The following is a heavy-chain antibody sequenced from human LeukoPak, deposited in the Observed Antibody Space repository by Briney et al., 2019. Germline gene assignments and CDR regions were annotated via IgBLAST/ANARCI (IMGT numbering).Heavy chain of an antibody. Sequence: SETLSLTCTVSGGSIGTYYWSWIRQSPGKGLEWIGYIYVTGSTRYNPYLQSRVAISVDTSKNQFSLKLSSVTAADTAVYYCARGGSGYDYVNPAYFDYWGQGTLVTVSS. D-gene: IGHD5-12*01. CDR3: ARGGSGYDYVNPAYFDY. CDR1: GGSIGTYY. J-gene: IGHJ4*02. CDR2: IYVTGST. V-gene: IGHV4-59*12.